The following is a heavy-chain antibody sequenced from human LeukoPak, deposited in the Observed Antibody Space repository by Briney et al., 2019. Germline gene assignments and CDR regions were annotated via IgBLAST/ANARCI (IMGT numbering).Heavy chain of an antibody. CDR1: GGTFSSYA. V-gene: IGHV1-2*02. CDR3: ARGDYYDSSGYYSYYYYMDV. CDR2: INPNSGGT. D-gene: IGHD3-22*01. J-gene: IGHJ6*03. Sequence: ASVKVSCKASGGTFSSYAISWVRQAPGQGLEWMGWINPNSGGTNYAQKFQGSVTMTRDTSISTAYMELSRLRSDDTAVYYCARGDYYDSSGYYSYYYYMDVWGKGTTITISS.